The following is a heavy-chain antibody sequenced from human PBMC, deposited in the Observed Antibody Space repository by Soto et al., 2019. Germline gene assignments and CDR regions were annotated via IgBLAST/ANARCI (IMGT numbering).Heavy chain of an antibody. CDR3: ARGPGGSSFFHFDY. J-gene: IGHJ4*02. Sequence: QVQLVQSGAEVKKPGSSVKVSCKASGGTFSSYTISWVRQAPGQGLEWMGRIIPILGIENYAQKFQGRVTITADKSTSTAYMEVSSLRSEETAVYYCARGPGGSSFFHFDYWGQGTLVTGSS. CDR2: IIPILGIE. V-gene: IGHV1-69*02. CDR1: GGTFSSYT. D-gene: IGHD2-15*01.